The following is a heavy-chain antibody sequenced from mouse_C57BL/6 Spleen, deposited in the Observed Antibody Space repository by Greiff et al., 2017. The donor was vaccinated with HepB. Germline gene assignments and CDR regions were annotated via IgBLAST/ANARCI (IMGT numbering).Heavy chain of an antibody. CDR3: TRRGGSGYFDY. CDR2: IDPETGGT. Sequence: LVESGAELVRPGASVTLSCKASGYTFTDYEMHWVKQTPVHGLEWIGAIDPETGGTAYNQKFKGKAILTADKSSSTAYMELRSLTSEDSAVYYCTRRGGSGYFDYWGQGTTLTVSS. D-gene: IGHD1-1*01. J-gene: IGHJ2*01. V-gene: IGHV1-15*01. CDR1: GYTFTDYE.